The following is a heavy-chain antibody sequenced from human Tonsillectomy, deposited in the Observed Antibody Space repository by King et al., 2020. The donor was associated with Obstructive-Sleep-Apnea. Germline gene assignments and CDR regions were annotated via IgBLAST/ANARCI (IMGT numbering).Heavy chain of an antibody. Sequence: VQLVESGGGVVRPGGSLRLSCAASGFTFDDYGMSWVRQAPGKGLEWVSGINWNGGSTGYADSVKGRFTISRDNAKNSLYLQMNSLRAEDTALYHCARRGDYYDSSGYYLNAFDIWGQGTMVTVSS. CDR3: ARRGDYYDSSGYYLNAFDI. CDR2: INWNGGST. V-gene: IGHV3-20*01. CDR1: GFTFDDYG. D-gene: IGHD3-22*01. J-gene: IGHJ3*02.